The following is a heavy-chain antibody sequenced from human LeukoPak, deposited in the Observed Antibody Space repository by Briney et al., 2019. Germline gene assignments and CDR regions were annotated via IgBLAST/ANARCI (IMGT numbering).Heavy chain of an antibody. Sequence: PGGSLRLSCAASGFTFSSYSMNWVRQAPGKGLEWVSSISSSSSYIYYADSVKGRFTISRDNAKNSLYLQMNSLRAEDTAVYYCATMARSYYYYYMDVWGKGTMVTVSS. CDR1: GFTFSSYS. D-gene: IGHD3-10*01. V-gene: IGHV3-21*01. J-gene: IGHJ6*03. CDR2: ISSSSSYI. CDR3: ATMARSYYYYYMDV.